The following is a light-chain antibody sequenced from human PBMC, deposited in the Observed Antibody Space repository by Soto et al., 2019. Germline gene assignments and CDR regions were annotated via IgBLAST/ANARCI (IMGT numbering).Light chain of an antibody. J-gene: IGLJ3*02. Sequence: QSVLTQPASVSGSPGQSITISCTGTSSDVGGYNYVSWYQQHPGKAPKLMIYEVSNRTSGVSNRFSGSKSGNTASLTISGLQAEDEADYYCSSYTSSSTWVFGGGTTLTV. CDR3: SSYTSSSTWV. V-gene: IGLV2-14*01. CDR1: SSDVGGYNY. CDR2: EVS.